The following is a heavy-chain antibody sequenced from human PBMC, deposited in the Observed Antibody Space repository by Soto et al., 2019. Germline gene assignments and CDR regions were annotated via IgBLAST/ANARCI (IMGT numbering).Heavy chain of an antibody. V-gene: IGHV3-48*02. CDR3: ASHLGSYDVDY. CDR2: ISSSSSTI. Sequence: HPGGSLRLSCVGSGFTFSSHSFYWVRQAPGKGLEWISYISSSSSTIYYVDSVKSRFTISRDNVNKSVYLHMNSLRDEDTATYYCASHLGSYDVDYWGQGTLVTVSS. D-gene: IGHD3-10*01. CDR1: GFTFSSHS. J-gene: IGHJ4*02.